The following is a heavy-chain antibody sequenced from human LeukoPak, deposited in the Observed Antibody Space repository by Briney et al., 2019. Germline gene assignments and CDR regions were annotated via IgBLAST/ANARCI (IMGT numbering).Heavy chain of an antibody. V-gene: IGHV5-51*01. Sequence: GESLKISCKGSEYSFTSHWIGWVRQIPGKGLEWMGVIYPGDSDTRYSPSFQGQVTISADKSISTAYLQWNSLKASDTAMYYCARNIQGYCSGGSCYSNWYFDLWGRGTLVTVSS. CDR3: ARNIQGYCSGGSCYSNWYFDL. J-gene: IGHJ2*01. CDR1: EYSFTSHW. D-gene: IGHD2-15*01. CDR2: IYPGDSDT.